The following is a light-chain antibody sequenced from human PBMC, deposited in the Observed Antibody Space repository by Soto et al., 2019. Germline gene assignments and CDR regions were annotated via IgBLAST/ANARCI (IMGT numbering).Light chain of an antibody. CDR2: GAT. CDR1: QSVSIL. V-gene: IGKV3-15*01. J-gene: IGKJ1*01. Sequence: IVLTQSPGTVSVSPGEGATLSCRASQSVSILLAWYQQKPGQAPRLLIHGATTRATGIPARFSGSGSGTEFTLTISDVEPEDFAVYYCHQRQSWPRTFGQGTKVDIK. CDR3: HQRQSWPRT.